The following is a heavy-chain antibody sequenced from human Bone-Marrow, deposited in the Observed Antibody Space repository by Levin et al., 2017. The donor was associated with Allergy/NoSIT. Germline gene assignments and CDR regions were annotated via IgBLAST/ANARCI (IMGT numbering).Heavy chain of an antibody. CDR1: GFPFRNFG. CDR3: VKDNTRWEIARHQYGMDV. J-gene: IGHJ6*02. V-gene: IGHV3-30*18. D-gene: IGHD1-26*01. CDR2: IAYDGSNK. Sequence: PGGSLRLSCEASGFPFRNFGMHWVRQAPGKGLEWVAVIAYDGSNKLYADSVEGRCTISRDNSKNSLYMEMNGLRAEDTAVYYCVKDNTRWEIARHQYGMDVWGQGTTVTVS.